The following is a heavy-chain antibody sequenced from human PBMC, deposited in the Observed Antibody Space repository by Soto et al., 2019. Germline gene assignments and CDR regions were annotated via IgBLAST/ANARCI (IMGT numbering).Heavy chain of an antibody. Sequence: EVQLVESGGGLVQPGRSLRLSCAASGFTFDDYAMHWVRQAPEKGLEWVSGISWNSGSIGYADSVKGRFTISRDNAKNSLYLQMNSLRAEDTALYYCAKDMTRGNYYYYYMDVWGKGTTVTVSS. CDR2: ISWNSGSI. J-gene: IGHJ6*03. V-gene: IGHV3-9*01. CDR3: AKDMTRGNYYYYYMDV. D-gene: IGHD1-1*01. CDR1: GFTFDDYA.